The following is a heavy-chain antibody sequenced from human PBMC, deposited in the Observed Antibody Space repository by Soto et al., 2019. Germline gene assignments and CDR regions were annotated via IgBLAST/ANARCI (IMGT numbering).Heavy chain of an antibody. D-gene: IGHD2-21*02. Sequence: EVQLLESGGGLVQPGGSLRLSCAASGFTFGNFGMNWGHQAPGKGLEWVSGISGGGGSTYYADTVKGRFTISRDPSKNTLFLEMNSLRAEDTAVYYCSKGFIVVVTVIRPDDAFDVWGQGTLVTVSS. CDR2: ISGGGGST. CDR3: SKGFIVVVTVIRPDDAFDV. CDR1: GFTFGNFG. J-gene: IGHJ3*01. V-gene: IGHV3-23*01.